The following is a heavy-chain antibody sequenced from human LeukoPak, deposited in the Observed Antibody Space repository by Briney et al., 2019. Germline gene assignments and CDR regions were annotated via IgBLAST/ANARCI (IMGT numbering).Heavy chain of an antibody. Sequence: GESLKISCKVSGYSFTTSWIGWVRQMPGKGLEWMGIIYPGDSDARYSPSFQGQVTMSADKSISTASLQWSSLKASDTSMYYCAVGHRNGYLDYWGQGTLVTVAS. CDR2: IYPGDSDA. D-gene: IGHD5-18*01. CDR1: GYSFTTSW. V-gene: IGHV5-51*01. CDR3: AVGHRNGYLDY. J-gene: IGHJ4*02.